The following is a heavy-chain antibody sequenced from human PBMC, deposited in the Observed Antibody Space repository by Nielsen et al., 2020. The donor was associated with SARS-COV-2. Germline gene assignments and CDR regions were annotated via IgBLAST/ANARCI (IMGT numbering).Heavy chain of an antibody. Sequence: ASVKVSCKASGFVLTYYAVHWVRQAPGQGLEWMGWINTKTGKSAYAQGFTGRFVFSFDTSVSTAYLQTSSLQADDTATYYCVRGTEGYYGMDVWGQGTTVNVSS. CDR1: GFVLTYYA. D-gene: IGHD1-1*01. CDR2: INTKTGKS. V-gene: IGHV7-4-1*01. CDR3: VRGTEGYYGMDV. J-gene: IGHJ6*02.